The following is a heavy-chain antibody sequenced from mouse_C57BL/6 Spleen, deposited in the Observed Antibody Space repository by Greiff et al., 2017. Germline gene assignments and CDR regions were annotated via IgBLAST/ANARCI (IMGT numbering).Heavy chain of an antibody. V-gene: IGHV1-15*01. CDR2: IDPETGGT. J-gene: IGHJ4*01. CDR3: TVYGSSYDAMDY. Sequence: VQLQQSGAELVRPGASVTLSCKASGYTFTDYEMHWVKQTPVHGLEWIGAIDPETGGTAYNQKFKGKAILTADKSSSTAYMELRSLTSEDSAVYYCTVYGSSYDAMDYWGQGTSVTVSS. D-gene: IGHD1-1*01. CDR1: GYTFTDYE.